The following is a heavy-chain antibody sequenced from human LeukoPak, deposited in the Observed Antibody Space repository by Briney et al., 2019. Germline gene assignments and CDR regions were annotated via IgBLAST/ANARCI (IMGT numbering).Heavy chain of an antibody. CDR1: GYRFTDDY. CDR3: APTSEAYTSNWSV. J-gene: IGHJ4*02. V-gene: IGHV1-2*02. D-gene: IGHD3-16*01. CDR2: INPDNDFT. Sequence: ASVKVSCKTSGYRFTDDYIHWVRQAPGQGLEWMGWINPDNDFTNYAPKFRGRVIMTRDTSISTAYMEVRRLTFDDTAIYYCAPTSEAYTSNWSVWGQGTLVTVSP.